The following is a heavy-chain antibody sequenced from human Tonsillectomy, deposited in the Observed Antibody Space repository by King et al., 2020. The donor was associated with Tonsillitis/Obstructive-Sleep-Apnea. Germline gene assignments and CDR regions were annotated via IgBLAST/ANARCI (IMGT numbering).Heavy chain of an antibody. CDR3: AKARRYSWSFDY. CDR2: ISSDGKNK. V-gene: IGHV3-30*18. D-gene: IGHD6-13*01. J-gene: IGHJ4*02. CDR1: GFTLSSSG. Sequence: VQLVASGGGVVQPGRSLRLSCAASGFTLSSSGIHWVRQGPGKGLGWVAVISSDGKNKYYADSVKGRFTISKDNSKNTLYLKMNSLRTEDTAVYYCAKARRYSWSFDYWGQGTLVTVSS.